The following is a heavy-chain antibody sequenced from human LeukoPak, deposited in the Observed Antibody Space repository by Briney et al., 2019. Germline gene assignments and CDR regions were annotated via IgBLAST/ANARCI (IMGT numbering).Heavy chain of an antibody. J-gene: IGHJ5*02. CDR1: GGTFSSYA. V-gene: IGHV1-69*05. CDR2: IIPMFNTT. Sequence: GASVKVSCKASGGTFSSYAISWVRQAPGQGLEWMGGIIPMFNTTKYAQKFQGRVTLTRDMSTSTDYLELSSLRSEDTAVYYCARDNSVRDEAWWFNPWGQGTLVTVSS. D-gene: IGHD5-24*01. CDR3: ARDNSVRDEAWWFNP.